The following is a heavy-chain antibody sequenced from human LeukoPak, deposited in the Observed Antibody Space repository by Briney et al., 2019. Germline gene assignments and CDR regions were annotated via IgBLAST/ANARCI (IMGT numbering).Heavy chain of an antibody. CDR1: GESLSGSY. V-gene: IGHV4-34*01. J-gene: IGHJ6*03. CDR3: ARGILRYDWTDTDVRAFHYYYYMDV. CDR2: ISQSGNT. Sequence: SETLSLTCAVHGESLSGSYVTWVRQPPGKGLEWIGEISQSGNTNYSPSLKSRLTMSIDTSKNQISLNLTSATTADTAVYFCARGILRYDWTDTDVRAFHYYYYMDVWGPGITVIVS. D-gene: IGHD1-20*01.